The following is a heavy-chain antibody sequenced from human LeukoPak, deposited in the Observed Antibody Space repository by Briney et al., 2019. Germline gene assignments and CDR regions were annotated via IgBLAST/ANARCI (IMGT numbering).Heavy chain of an antibody. D-gene: IGHD1-26*01. CDR3: AKGGASLFDY. CDR2: IKSDGTST. V-gene: IGHV3-74*01. J-gene: IGHJ4*01. CDR1: GFTFSSSA. Sequence: GGSLRLSCAASGFTFSSSAMSWVRQAPGKGLVWVSRIKSDGTSTNYADSVKGRFTISRDNAKNTLHLQMNSLRADDTAVYYCAKGGASLFDYWGQGTLVTVSS.